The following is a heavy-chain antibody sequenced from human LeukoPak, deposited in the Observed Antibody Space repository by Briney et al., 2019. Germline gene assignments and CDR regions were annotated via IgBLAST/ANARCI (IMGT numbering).Heavy chain of an antibody. CDR1: GFTVSSNY. Sequence: GGSLRLSCAASGFTVSSNYMSWVRQAPGKGLEWVSVIYSGGSTYYADSVKGRFTISRDNSKNTLYLQMNSLRAEDTAVYYCARDKAAAGYFDYWGQGTLVAVSS. CDR2: IYSGGST. D-gene: IGHD6-13*01. V-gene: IGHV3-53*01. CDR3: ARDKAAAGYFDY. J-gene: IGHJ4*01.